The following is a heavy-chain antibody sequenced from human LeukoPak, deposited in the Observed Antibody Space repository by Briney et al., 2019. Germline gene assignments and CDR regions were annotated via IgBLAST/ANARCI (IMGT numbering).Heavy chain of an antibody. Sequence: GGSLRLSCAASGFTVSSNYMSWVRQAPGKGLEWVSVIYSGGSTYYADSVKGRFTISRDNSKNTLYLQMNSLRAEDTAVYYCARDWGPPVAGKNSEHYYYGMDVWGQGTTVTVSS. CDR3: ARDWGPPVAGKNSEHYYYGMDV. J-gene: IGHJ6*02. CDR1: GFTVSSNY. CDR2: IYSGGST. V-gene: IGHV3-53*05. D-gene: IGHD6-19*01.